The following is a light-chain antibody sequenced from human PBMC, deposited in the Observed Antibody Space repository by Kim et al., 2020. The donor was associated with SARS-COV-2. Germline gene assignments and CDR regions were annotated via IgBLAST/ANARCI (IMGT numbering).Light chain of an antibody. CDR2: DAS. J-gene: IGKJ4*01. CDR1: QSVSSY. CDR3: QQRSNWPLT. Sequence: EIVLTQSPATLSLSPGERATLSCRASQSVSSYLAWYQQKPGQAPRLLIYDASNRATGIPARFSGSGSETDFTLTISSLEPEDFAVYYCQQRSNWPLTCGGGTNVE. V-gene: IGKV3-11*01.